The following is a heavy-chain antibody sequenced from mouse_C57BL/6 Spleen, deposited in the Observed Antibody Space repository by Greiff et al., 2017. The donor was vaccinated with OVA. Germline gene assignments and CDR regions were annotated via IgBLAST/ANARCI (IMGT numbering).Heavy chain of an antibody. D-gene: IGHD2-3*01. CDR3: ARWDGYAMDY. CDR1: GYTFTSYC. CDR2: IHPNSGST. V-gene: IGHV1-64*01. Sequence: QVQLQQPGAELVKPGASVKLSCKASGYTFTSYCMHWVKQRPGKGLEWIGMIHPNSGSTNYNEKFKSKATLTVDKSSSTAYLQLSSLTSEDSAVYYCARWDGYAMDYWGQGTSVTVSS. J-gene: IGHJ4*01.